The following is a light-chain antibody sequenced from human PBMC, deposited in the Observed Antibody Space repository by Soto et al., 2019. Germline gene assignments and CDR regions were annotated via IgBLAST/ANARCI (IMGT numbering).Light chain of an antibody. J-gene: IGKJ5*01. CDR1: QSVSSY. CDR3: QQYNNWS. V-gene: IGKV3-11*01. Sequence: EIVLTQTRATLTLSPGERATLSCRASQSVSSYLAWFQKKPGQATRLLIYDASNRAPGIPARFSGSGSGTAFTLTLSSLQSEDFAVYYCQQYNNWSFGPGTRLEIK. CDR2: DAS.